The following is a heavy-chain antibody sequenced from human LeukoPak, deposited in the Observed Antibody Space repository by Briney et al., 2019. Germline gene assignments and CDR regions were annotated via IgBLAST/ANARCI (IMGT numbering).Heavy chain of an antibody. Sequence: SETLSLTCAVYGGSFSGYYWSWIRQPPGKGLEWIGEINHSGSTNYNPSLKSRVTISVDTSKNQFSLKLSSVTAADTAVYYCARFSPYDSSGYRAFDIWGQGTMVTVSS. V-gene: IGHV4-34*01. J-gene: IGHJ3*02. CDR3: ARFSPYDSSGYRAFDI. D-gene: IGHD3-22*01. CDR1: GGSFSGYY. CDR2: INHSGST.